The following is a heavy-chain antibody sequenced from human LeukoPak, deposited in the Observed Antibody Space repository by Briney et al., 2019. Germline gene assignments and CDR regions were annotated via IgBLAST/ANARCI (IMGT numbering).Heavy chain of an antibody. Sequence: PGGSLRLSCAASGFIFSTYGMHWVRQAPGKGQVWVSRSKNDGRSTSYADSVKGRFTISRDSAKNTLFLQMDSLRAEDTAVYYCARAGYSSGWYYFDYWGQGTLVTVSS. D-gene: IGHD6-19*01. CDR2: SKNDGRST. J-gene: IGHJ4*02. CDR3: ARAGYSSGWYYFDY. CDR1: GFIFSTYG. V-gene: IGHV3-74*01.